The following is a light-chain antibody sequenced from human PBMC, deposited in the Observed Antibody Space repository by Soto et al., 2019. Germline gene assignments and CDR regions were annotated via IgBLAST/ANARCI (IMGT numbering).Light chain of an antibody. Sequence: EIVLTQSPGTLSLSPGERATLSCRASQSVSSTYLAWYQQKPGQAPRLLIYGASSRATGIPDRFSGSRSGTDFTLTISRLEPEGFAVYYWQQYDGSPRTFGQGTKVEIK. J-gene: IGKJ1*01. V-gene: IGKV3-20*01. CDR3: QQYDGSPRT. CDR1: QSVSSTY. CDR2: GAS.